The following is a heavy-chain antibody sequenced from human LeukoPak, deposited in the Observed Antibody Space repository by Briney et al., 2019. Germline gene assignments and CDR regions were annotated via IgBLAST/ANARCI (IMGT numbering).Heavy chain of an antibody. D-gene: IGHD6-13*01. CDR2: INHSGST. Sequence: KPSETLSLTCAVYGGSFSGYYWSWIRQPPGKGLEWIGEINHSGSTNYNPSLKSRVTISVDTSKNQFSLKLSSVTAADTAVYYCARGGWIAALYFDYWGQGTLVTVSS. J-gene: IGHJ4*02. V-gene: IGHV4-34*01. CDR1: GGSFSGYY. CDR3: ARGGWIAALYFDY.